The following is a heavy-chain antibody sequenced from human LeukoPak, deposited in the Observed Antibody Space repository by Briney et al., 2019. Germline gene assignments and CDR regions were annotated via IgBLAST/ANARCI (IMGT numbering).Heavy chain of an antibody. D-gene: IGHD2-15*01. V-gene: IGHV3-74*01. CDR1: GFTFSSYW. Sequence: GGSLRLSCAASGFTFSSYWMHWVRQAPGKGLVWVSRINSDETSTSYADSVKGRFTISRDNAQKALYLQMNSLRAEDTAVYYCATSTYCSGGSCYSRTFQYWGQGTLVTVSS. J-gene: IGHJ4*02. CDR3: ATSTYCSGGSCYSRTFQY. CDR2: INSDETST.